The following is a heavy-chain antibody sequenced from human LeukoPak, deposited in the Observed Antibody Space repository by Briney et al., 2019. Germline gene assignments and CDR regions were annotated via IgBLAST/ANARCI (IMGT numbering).Heavy chain of an antibody. CDR3: ARDKPFSDCADY. CDR2: INQAGSDR. Sequence: GGSLRLSCAASGFTFGSYWMIWVRQAPGEGLEWVANINQAGSDRRYVDSVKGRFTISRDNAKTTLYLQMNSLRAEDTAVYYCARDKPFSDCADYWGQGTLVTVSS. J-gene: IGHJ4*02. V-gene: IGHV3-7*01. D-gene: IGHD2-21*02. CDR1: GFTFGSYW.